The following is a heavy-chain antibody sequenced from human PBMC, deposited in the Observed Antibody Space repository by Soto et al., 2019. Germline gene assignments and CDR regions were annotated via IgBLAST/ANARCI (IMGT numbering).Heavy chain of an antibody. J-gene: IGHJ5*02. D-gene: IGHD6-6*01. Sequence: SETLSLTSTVSGGSSRSYYWSWIRQPPGKGLEWIGYIYYSGSTNYNPSLKSRVTISVDTSKNQFSLKLSSVTAADTAVYYCARSGIAAPRGWFDPWGQGTLVTVSS. V-gene: IGHV4-59*01. CDR2: IYYSGST. CDR3: ARSGIAAPRGWFDP. CDR1: GGSSRSYY.